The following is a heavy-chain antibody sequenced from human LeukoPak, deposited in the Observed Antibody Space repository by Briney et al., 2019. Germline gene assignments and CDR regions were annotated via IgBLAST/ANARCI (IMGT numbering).Heavy chain of an antibody. J-gene: IGHJ5*02. Sequence: GGSLRLSCAASGFTFGSYAMSWVRQAPGKGLEWVSTISGSGDSTYYADSVKGRFTISRDNSKNTLYLQMNSLSAEDTAVYYCAKVIGKAISENWFDPWGQGTLVTVSS. D-gene: IGHD3-16*02. V-gene: IGHV3-23*01. CDR1: GFTFGSYA. CDR2: ISGSGDST. CDR3: AKVIGKAISENWFDP.